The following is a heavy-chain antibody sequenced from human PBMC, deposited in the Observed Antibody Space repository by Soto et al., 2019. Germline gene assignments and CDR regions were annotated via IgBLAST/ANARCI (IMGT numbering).Heavy chain of an antibody. D-gene: IGHD2-15*01. V-gene: IGHV1-18*01. CDR2: ISAYNGNT. CDR3: ARVGGGYCSGGSCYSLVSWFDP. Sequence: GASVKVSCKASGYTFTGYGISWVRQAPGQGLEWMGWISAYNGNTNYAQKLQGRVTMTTDTSTSTAYMELRSLRSDDTAVYYCARVGGGYCSGGSCYSLVSWFDPWGQGTLVTVSS. CDR1: GYTFTGYG. J-gene: IGHJ5*02.